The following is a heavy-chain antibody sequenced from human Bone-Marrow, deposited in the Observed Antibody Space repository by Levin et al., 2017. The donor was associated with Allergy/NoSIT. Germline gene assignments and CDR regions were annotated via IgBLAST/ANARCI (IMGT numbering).Heavy chain of an antibody. Sequence: ASVKVSCKASGYTFSNYGINWVRQAPGQGLEWMAWITTFNGDTKYAQKFQGRVTMTTDTSTSTAYMELRSLRSDDTAVYFCARDAFRCSSSSCYGDGMDVWGQGTTVTVSS. D-gene: IGHD2-2*01. CDR1: GYTFSNYG. CDR3: ARDAFRCSSSSCYGDGMDV. CDR2: ITTFNGDT. J-gene: IGHJ6*02. V-gene: IGHV1-18*01.